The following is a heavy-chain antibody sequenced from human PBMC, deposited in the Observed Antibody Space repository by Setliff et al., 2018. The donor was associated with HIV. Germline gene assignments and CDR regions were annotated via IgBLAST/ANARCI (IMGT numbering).Heavy chain of an antibody. CDR1: GGSISSYF. V-gene: IGHV4-39*01. J-gene: IGHJ4*02. D-gene: IGHD1-26*01. Sequence: SETLSLTCTVSGGSISSYFWGWVRQPPGKGLEWIGNIYRSGSTYYYNPSLKSRVTMSVDTSKNQFSMKLSSVTAADTAVYYCARHLRWELPYYFDYWGQGTLVTVSS. CDR3: ARHLRWELPYYFDY. CDR2: IYRSGST.